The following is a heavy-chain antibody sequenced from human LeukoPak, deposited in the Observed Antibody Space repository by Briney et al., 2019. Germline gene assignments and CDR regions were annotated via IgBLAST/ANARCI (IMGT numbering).Heavy chain of an antibody. Sequence: GGSLRLSCAASGXTFSSYSMNWVRQAPGKGLEWVSSISINRSYMYYADSVKGRFTISRDNAKNSLSLQMNSLRAEDTAVYYCARAYDSSSSFDYWGQGTLVTVSS. CDR2: ISINRSYM. J-gene: IGHJ4*02. D-gene: IGHD3-22*01. CDR1: GXTFSSYS. V-gene: IGHV3-21*01. CDR3: ARAYDSSSSFDY.